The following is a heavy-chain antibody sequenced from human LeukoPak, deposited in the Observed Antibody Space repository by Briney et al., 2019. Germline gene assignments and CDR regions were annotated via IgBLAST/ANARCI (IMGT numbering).Heavy chain of an antibody. D-gene: IGHD2-2*01. Sequence: GGSLRLSCAASGFTFSSYSMNWVRQAPGKGLEWVSSVSSSSSYIYYADSVKGRFTISRDNAKNSLYLQMNSLRAEDTAVYYCARDLGDDWDIVVVPAAIGYWGQGTLVTVSS. CDR1: GFTFSSYS. CDR2: VSSSSSYI. V-gene: IGHV3-21*01. CDR3: ARDLGDDWDIVVVPAAIGY. J-gene: IGHJ4*02.